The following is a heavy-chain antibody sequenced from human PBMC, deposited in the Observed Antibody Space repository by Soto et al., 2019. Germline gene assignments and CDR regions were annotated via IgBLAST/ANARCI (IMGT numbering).Heavy chain of an antibody. CDR1: GGSISSYY. J-gene: IGHJ6*03. Sequence: SETLSLTCTVSGGSISSYYWSWIRQPPGKGLEWIGYIYYSGSTNYNPSLKSRVTISVDTSKNQFSLKLSSVTAADTAVYYCARAKGRIAAHYMDVWGKGTTVTVSS. CDR3: ARAKGRIAAHYMDV. V-gene: IGHV4-59*01. CDR2: IYYSGST. D-gene: IGHD6-6*01.